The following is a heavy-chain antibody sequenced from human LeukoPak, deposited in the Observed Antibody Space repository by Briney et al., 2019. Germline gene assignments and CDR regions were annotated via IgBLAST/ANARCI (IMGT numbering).Heavy chain of an antibody. V-gene: IGHV4-39*07. Sequence: SETLSLTCTVSGGSISSSSYYWGWIRQPPGKGLEWIGSIYYSGSTNYNPSLKSRVTISVDTSKNQFSLKLSSVTAADTAVYYCARGGVEMGYWGQGTLVTVSS. J-gene: IGHJ4*02. CDR2: IYYSGST. CDR3: ARGGVEMGY. CDR1: GGSISSSSYY. D-gene: IGHD5-24*01.